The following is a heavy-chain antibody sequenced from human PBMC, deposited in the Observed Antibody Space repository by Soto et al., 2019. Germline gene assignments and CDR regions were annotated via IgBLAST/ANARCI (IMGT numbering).Heavy chain of an antibody. Sequence: KVSCKASGGTFSSYTFSWVRQAPGQGLEWMGRIIPILGIVNYAQRFQGRVTISADTSTSTAYMELNSLRSEDTAVYYCATSFWSGYYTLNWFDPWGQGTLVTVSS. CDR3: ATSFWSGYYTLNWFDP. CDR2: IIPILGIV. CDR1: GGTFSSYT. V-gene: IGHV1-69*02. D-gene: IGHD3-3*01. J-gene: IGHJ5*02.